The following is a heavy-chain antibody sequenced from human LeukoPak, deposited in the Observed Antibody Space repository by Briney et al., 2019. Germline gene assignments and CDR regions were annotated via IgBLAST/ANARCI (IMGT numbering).Heavy chain of an antibody. V-gene: IGHV3-48*01. CDR3: ARKTGGIDY. Sequence: GGSLRLSCAASGFTFSSYSMNWVRQAPGKGLEWVSYISSSSSTIYYADSVKGRFTISRDNAKNSLYLQMNSLRAEDTAVYYCARKTGGIDYWGQGTLVTVSS. D-gene: IGHD7-27*01. CDR2: ISSSSSTI. J-gene: IGHJ4*02. CDR1: GFTFSSYS.